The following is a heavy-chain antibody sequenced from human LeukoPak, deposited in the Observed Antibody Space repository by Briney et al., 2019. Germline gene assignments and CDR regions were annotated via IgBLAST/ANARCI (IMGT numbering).Heavy chain of an antibody. CDR3: ARERLHDYSRTLDY. CDR2: TYYRSKYYF. Sequence: QTLSLTCAISGDSVSTNSAAWNWIRQSPSRGLEWLGRTYYRSKYYFDYAVSVKSRITINPDTSKNQFSLQLSSVTPEDTAVYYCARERLHDYSRTLDYWGQGTLVTVSS. D-gene: IGHD4-11*01. J-gene: IGHJ4*02. V-gene: IGHV6-1*01. CDR1: GDSVSTNSAA.